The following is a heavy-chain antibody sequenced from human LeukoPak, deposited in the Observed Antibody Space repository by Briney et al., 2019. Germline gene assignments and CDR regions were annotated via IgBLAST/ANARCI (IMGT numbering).Heavy chain of an antibody. Sequence: GASVKVSCKASGYTFTGYYMHWVRQAPGRGLEWMGWIKPNSGGTNYAQKFQGRVTMTRDTSISTAYMELSTLRSGDTAVYYCARDRQPLAAAGIEYYFDYWGQGTLVTVSS. V-gene: IGHV1-2*02. D-gene: IGHD6-13*01. CDR2: IKPNSGGT. CDR3: ARDRQPLAAAGIEYYFDY. J-gene: IGHJ4*02. CDR1: GYTFTGYY.